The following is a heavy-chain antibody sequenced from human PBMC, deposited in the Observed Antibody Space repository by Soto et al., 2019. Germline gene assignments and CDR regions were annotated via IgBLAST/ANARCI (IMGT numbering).Heavy chain of an antibody. CDR2: MNPNSGNT. V-gene: IGHV1-8*01. D-gene: IGHD6-19*01. CDR1: GYTFTSYD. Sequence: QVQLVQSGAEVKKPGASVKVSCKASGYTFTSYDINWVRQATGQGLEWMGWMNPNSGNTGYAQKFQGRVTMTRNTSISTAYMGLSSLRSEDTAVYYCARGRIAVADLPLGYWGQGTLVTVSS. J-gene: IGHJ4*02. CDR3: ARGRIAVADLPLGY.